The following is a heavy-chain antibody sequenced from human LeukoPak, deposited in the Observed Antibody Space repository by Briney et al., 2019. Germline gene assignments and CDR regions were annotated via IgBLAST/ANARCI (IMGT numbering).Heavy chain of an antibody. CDR2: IIPIFGTA. J-gene: IGHJ5*02. CDR1: GGTFSSYA. CDR3: ARASYYYDSSGYYYRWWFDP. V-gene: IGHV1-69*05. D-gene: IGHD3-22*01. Sequence: SVKVSCKASGGTFSSYAISWVRQAPGQGLEWMGGIIPIFGTANYAQKFQGRVTITTDESTSTAYMELSSLRSEDTAVYYCARASYYYDSSGYYYRWWFDPWGQGTLVIVSS.